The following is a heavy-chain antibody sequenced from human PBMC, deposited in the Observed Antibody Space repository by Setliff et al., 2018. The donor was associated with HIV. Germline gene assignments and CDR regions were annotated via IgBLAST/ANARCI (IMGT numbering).Heavy chain of an antibody. Sequence: VASVKVSCKASGYTFTGYYMHWVRQAPGQGLEWMGRINPNSGGTNYAQKFQGRVTMTRDTSISTAYMELSRLRSDDTAVYYCARDAKELGAYMDVWGKGTTVTVSS. V-gene: IGHV1-2*06. J-gene: IGHJ6*03. CDR3: ARDAKELGAYMDV. D-gene: IGHD1-26*01. CDR1: GYTFTGYY. CDR2: INPNSGGT.